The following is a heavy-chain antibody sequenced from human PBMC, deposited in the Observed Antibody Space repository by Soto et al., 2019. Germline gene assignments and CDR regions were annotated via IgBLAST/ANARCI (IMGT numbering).Heavy chain of an antibody. V-gene: IGHV3-30*03. J-gene: IGHJ4*02. CDR2: ISYDGSNK. Sequence: QVQLVESGGGVVQPGRSLRLSCAASGFTFSSYGMHWVRQAPGKGLEWVAVISYDGSNKYYADSVKGRFTNSRDNSKNTLYLQMNGLRAEDTAVYYCAPWFGAFDYWGQGTLVTVSS. CDR1: GFTFSSYG. CDR3: APWFGAFDY. D-gene: IGHD3-10*01.